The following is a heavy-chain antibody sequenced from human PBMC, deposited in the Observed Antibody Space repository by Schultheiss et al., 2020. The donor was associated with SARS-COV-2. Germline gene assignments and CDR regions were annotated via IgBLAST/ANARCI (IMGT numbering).Heavy chain of an antibody. Sequence: SQTLSLTCTVSGYSISSGYYWGWIRQPPGKGLEWIGEINHSGSTNYNPSLKSRVTISVDTSKNQFSLKLSSVTAADTAVYYCARRPYSGSFHFDYWGQGTLVTVSS. J-gene: IGHJ4*02. CDR1: GYSISSGYY. CDR3: ARRPYSGSFHFDY. V-gene: IGHV4-38-2*02. CDR2: INHSGST. D-gene: IGHD1-26*01.